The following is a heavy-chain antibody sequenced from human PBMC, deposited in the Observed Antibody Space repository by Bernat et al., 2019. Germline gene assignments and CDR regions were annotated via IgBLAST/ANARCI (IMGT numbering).Heavy chain of an antibody. CDR3: ARRAYASSWYYFDY. CDR2: INHSGST. D-gene: IGHD6-13*01. Sequence: QVQLQQWGAGLLKPSETLSLTCAVYGGSFSGYYWSWIRQPPGKGLEWIGEINHSGSTNYNPSLKSRVTISVDTSKNQFSLKLSSVTAADTAVYYCARRAYASSWYYFDYWGQGTLVTVSS. J-gene: IGHJ4*02. V-gene: IGHV4-34*01. CDR1: GGSFSGYY.